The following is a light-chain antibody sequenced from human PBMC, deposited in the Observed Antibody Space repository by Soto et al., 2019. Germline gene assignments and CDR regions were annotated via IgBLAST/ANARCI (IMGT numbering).Light chain of an antibody. CDR2: DVS. CDR1: SSDVGSYNR. V-gene: IGLV2-18*02. CDR3: SSYTITSTYV. J-gene: IGLJ1*01. Sequence: QSVLTQPPSVSRSPGQSVTISCTGTSSDVGSYNRVSWYQQPPGTAPKLMIYDVSNRPSGVPDRFSGSRSGNAASLTISGLRAEDEADYYCSSYTITSTYVFGTGTKVTVL.